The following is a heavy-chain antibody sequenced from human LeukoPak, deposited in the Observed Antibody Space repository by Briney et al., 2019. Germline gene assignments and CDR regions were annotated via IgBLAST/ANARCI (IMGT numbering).Heavy chain of an antibody. CDR1: GGSISSSSYY. J-gene: IGHJ4*02. CDR3: ARDHRGRSSWSAGPYQTDLDY. D-gene: IGHD6-13*01. Sequence: SETLSLTCTVSGGSISSSSYYWGWIRQPPGKGLEWIGSIYYSGSTYYNPSLKSRVTISVDTSKNQFSLKLSSVTAADTAVYYCARDHRGRSSWSAGPYQTDLDYWGQGTLVTVSS. CDR2: IYYSGST. V-gene: IGHV4-39*07.